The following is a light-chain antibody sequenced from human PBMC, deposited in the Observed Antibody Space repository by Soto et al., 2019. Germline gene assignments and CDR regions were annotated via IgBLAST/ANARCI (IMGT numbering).Light chain of an antibody. CDR1: QSISPW. CDR3: QQYNTYPLT. V-gene: IGKV1-5*03. Sequence: DIQMTQSPCTLSASVGDSVTVTCRASQSISPWLAWYQQKPGKAPTLLIYKASSLEGGVPSRFSGSGSGTDFNISISSLQPDDLATYYCQQYNTYPLTFGGGTTVEIK. CDR2: KAS. J-gene: IGKJ4*01.